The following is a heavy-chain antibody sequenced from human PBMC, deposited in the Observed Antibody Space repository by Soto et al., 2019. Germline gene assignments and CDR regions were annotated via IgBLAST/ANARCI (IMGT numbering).Heavy chain of an antibody. CDR3: ARASYYDFWSGYKVYYYGMDV. J-gene: IGHJ6*02. Sequence: ASVKVSCKASGYTFTIYGISWVRQAPGQGLEWMGWISAYNGNTNYAQKLQGRVTMTTDTSTSTAYMELRSLRSDDTAVYYCARASYYDFWSGYKVYYYGMDVWGQETTVTVSS. V-gene: IGHV1-18*04. D-gene: IGHD3-3*01. CDR1: GYTFTIYG. CDR2: ISAYNGNT.